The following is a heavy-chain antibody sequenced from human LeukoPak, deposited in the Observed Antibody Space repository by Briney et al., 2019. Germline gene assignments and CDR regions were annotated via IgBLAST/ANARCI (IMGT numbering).Heavy chain of an antibody. CDR2: IYYSGST. D-gene: IGHD3-10*01. J-gene: IGHJ4*02. V-gene: IGHV4-39*01. Sequence: SETLSLTCTVSGGSISSSNYYWGWIRQPPGKGLEWIGNIYYSGSTYYNPSLKSRVTISVDTSKNQFSLKLSSVTAADTAVYYCASVVIKENNYYGSGSQFDYWGQGTLVTVSS. CDR1: GGSISSSNYY. CDR3: ASVVIKENNYYGSGSQFDY.